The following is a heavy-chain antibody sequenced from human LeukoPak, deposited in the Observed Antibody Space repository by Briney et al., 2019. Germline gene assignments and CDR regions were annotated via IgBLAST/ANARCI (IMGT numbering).Heavy chain of an antibody. V-gene: IGHV3-11*06. CDR1: GFTFSDYY. J-gene: IGHJ4*02. Sequence: PGGSLRLSCAASGFTFSDYYMSWIRQAPGKGLEWVSYISSSSSYTNYADSVKGRFTISRDNAKNSLYLQMNSLRAEDTAVYYCTRDNLGIAVAGNDYWGQGTLVTDSS. D-gene: IGHD6-19*01. CDR3: TRDNLGIAVAGNDY. CDR2: ISSSSSYT.